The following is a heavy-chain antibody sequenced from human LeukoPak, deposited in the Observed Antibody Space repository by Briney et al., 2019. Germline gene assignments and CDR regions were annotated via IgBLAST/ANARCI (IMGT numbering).Heavy chain of an antibody. CDR1: GYTFTGYY. V-gene: IGHV1-2*02. J-gene: IGHJ5*02. D-gene: IGHD1-26*01. CDR3: ARDLSGSYRPEYNWFDP. Sequence: ASVKVSCKASGYTFTGYYMHWVQQAPGQGLEWMGWINPNSGGTNYAQKLQGRVTMTTDTSTSTAYMELRSLRSDDTAVYYCARDLSGSYRPEYNWFDPWGQGTLVTVSS. CDR2: INPNSGGT.